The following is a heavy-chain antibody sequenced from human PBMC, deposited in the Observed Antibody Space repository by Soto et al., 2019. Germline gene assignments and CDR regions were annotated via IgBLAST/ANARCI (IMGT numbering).Heavy chain of an antibody. CDR1: GGTFSSQA. V-gene: IGHV1-69*13. J-gene: IGHJ3*02. CDR2: TIPIAATA. CDR3: AREIISLGRGIVITGSGGAFDI. D-gene: IGHD3-10*01. Sequence: ASVKVSCKVSGGTFSSQAINWVRQAPGQGLEWMGGTIPIAATANYAQKFQGRVTITADESTSTVSMELSSLRSEDTAVYYCAREIISLGRGIVITGSGGAFDIWGQGTLVTV.